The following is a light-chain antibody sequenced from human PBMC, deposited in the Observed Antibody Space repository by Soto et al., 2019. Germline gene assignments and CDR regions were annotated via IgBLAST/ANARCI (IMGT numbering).Light chain of an antibody. CDR1: QSISSN. Sequence: EIVMTQSPATLSVSTGERATLSCGASQSISSNLAWYQQKPGQAPRLLMFRTSSRATGFPARFSGSGSGTEFNLTISSLQSEDFGVYYCQQYNNWPRATFGGGTKVDIK. V-gene: IGKV3-15*01. CDR2: RTS. J-gene: IGKJ4*01. CDR3: QQYNNWPRAT.